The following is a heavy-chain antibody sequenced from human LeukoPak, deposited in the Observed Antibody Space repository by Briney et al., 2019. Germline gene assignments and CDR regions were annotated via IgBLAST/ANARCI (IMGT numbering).Heavy chain of an antibody. CDR3: ARVGDSSGYLVDY. CDR1: GGSINSSSYF. Sequence: NTSETLSLTCTVSGGSINSSSYFWGWIRQPPGKGLEWIGNIYYSGSTYYNPSFKSRVTISVDTSKNQFSLKLSSVTAANTAVYYCARVGDSSGYLVDYWGQGTLVTVSS. D-gene: IGHD3-22*01. CDR2: IYYSGST. V-gene: IGHV4-39*07. J-gene: IGHJ4*02.